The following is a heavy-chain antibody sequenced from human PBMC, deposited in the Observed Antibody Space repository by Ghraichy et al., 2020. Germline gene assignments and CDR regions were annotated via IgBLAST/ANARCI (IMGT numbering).Heavy chain of an antibody. CDR1: GYTFTNYA. D-gene: IGHD3-3*01. CDR2: INAGNGNT. J-gene: IGHJ4*02. Sequence: ASVKVSCKASGYTFTNYAIHWVRQAPGQRLEWMGWINAGNGNTNYSQKFQGRVTITRDTSASTAYMELSSLRSEDTAVYYCARVVTIFGVVPTAPYYFDYWGQGTLVTVSS. V-gene: IGHV1-3*01. CDR3: ARVVTIFGVVPTAPYYFDY.